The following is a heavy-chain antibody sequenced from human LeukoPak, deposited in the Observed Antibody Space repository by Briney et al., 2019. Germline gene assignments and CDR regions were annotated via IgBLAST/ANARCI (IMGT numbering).Heavy chain of an antibody. J-gene: IGHJ4*02. V-gene: IGHV4-39*07. CDR2: IYYSGSI. Sequence: SETLSLTCTVSGGSISSSSYYWGWIRQPPGKGLEWIGSIYYSGSIYYNPSLKSRVTISVDTSKNQFSLKLSSVTAADTAVYYCARVMGREDTAMENWGQGTLVTVSS. D-gene: IGHD5-18*01. CDR3: ARVMGREDTAMEN. CDR1: GGSISSSSYY.